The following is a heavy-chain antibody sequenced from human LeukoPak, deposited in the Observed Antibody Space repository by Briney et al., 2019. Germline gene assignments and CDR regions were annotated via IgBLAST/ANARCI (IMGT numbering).Heavy chain of an antibody. CDR2: TYTSGST. CDR1: GGSIGSYY. D-gene: IGHD3-10*01. J-gene: IGHJ5*02. V-gene: IGHV4-4*07. CDR3: ARDRDYYGSGSYRWFDP. Sequence: SETLSLTCTVSGGSIGSYYWSWIRQPAGKGLEWIGRTYTSGSTNYNPSLKSRVTMSVDTSKNQFSLKLSSVTAADTAVYYCARDRDYYGSGSYRWFDPWGQGTLVTVSS.